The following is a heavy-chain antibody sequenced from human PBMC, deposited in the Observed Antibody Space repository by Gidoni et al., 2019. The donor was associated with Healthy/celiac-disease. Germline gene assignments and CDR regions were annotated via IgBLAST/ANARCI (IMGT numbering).Heavy chain of an antibody. CDR1: GFTFSSYA. CDR2: ISGSGGST. J-gene: IGHJ4*02. Sequence: EVQLLESGGGLVQPGGSLRLSCADSGFTFSSYAMSWVRQAPGKGLEWVSAISGSGGSTYYADSVKGRFTISRDNAKNTLYLQMNSLRAEDTAVYYCAKVPTPSIVATIEKDYWGQGTLVTVSS. CDR3: AKVPTPSIVATIEKDY. D-gene: IGHD5-12*01. V-gene: IGHV3-23*01.